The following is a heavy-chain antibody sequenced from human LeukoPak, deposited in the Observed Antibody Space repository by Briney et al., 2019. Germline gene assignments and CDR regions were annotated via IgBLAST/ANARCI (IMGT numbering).Heavy chain of an antibody. Sequence: GESLKISCKGSGYSFTSYWIGWVRQMPGKGLEWMGIIYPGDSDTRYSPSFQGQVTISAEKSISTAYLQWSSLKASDTAMYYCARAGGDYYDSSGYYPSYFDYWGQGTLVTVSS. J-gene: IGHJ4*02. CDR3: ARAGGDYYDSSGYYPSYFDY. CDR2: IYPGDSDT. CDR1: GYSFTSYW. V-gene: IGHV5-51*01. D-gene: IGHD3-22*01.